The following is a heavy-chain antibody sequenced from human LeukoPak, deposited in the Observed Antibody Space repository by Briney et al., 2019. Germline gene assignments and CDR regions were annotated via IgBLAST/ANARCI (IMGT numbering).Heavy chain of an antibody. Sequence: AASVTVSFTASGFTFTSSAMQWVRQARGQRLEWIGWIVVGSGNTNYAQKFQERVTITRDMSTSTAYMELSSLRSEDTAVYYCAADRDYDFWSGGTFDYWGQGTLVTVSS. V-gene: IGHV1-58*02. CDR3: AADRDYDFWSGGTFDY. D-gene: IGHD3-3*01. CDR2: IVVGSGNT. J-gene: IGHJ4*02. CDR1: GFTFTSSA.